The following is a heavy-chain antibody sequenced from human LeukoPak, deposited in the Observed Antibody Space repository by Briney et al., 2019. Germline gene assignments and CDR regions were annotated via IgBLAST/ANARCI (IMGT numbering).Heavy chain of an antibody. CDR2: IYTSGST. V-gene: IGHV4-4*07. D-gene: IGHD6-13*01. CDR3: ARGSRWFDP. CDR1: GVSVTNYY. J-gene: IGHJ5*02. Sequence: SETLSLTCSVSGVSVTNYYWSWVRQPAGKRLEWIGRIYTSGSTNCNPSLKSRVIMSVDTSKNQFSLKLSSVTAADTAVYYCARGSRWFDPWGQGTLVTVSS.